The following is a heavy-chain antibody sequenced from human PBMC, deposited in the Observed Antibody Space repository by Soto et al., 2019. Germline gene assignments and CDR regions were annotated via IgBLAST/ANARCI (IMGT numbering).Heavy chain of an antibody. CDR3: ARSTLGLRYFVGPFDY. V-gene: IGHV4-59*01. CDR1: GGSISSYY. J-gene: IGHJ4*02. D-gene: IGHD3-9*01. Sequence: SETLSLTCTVSGGSISSYYWSWIRQPPGKGLEWIGYIYYIGSTNYNPSLKSRVTISVDTSKNQFSLKLSSVTAADTAVYYCARSTLGLRYFVGPFDYWGQGTLVTVSS. CDR2: IYYIGST.